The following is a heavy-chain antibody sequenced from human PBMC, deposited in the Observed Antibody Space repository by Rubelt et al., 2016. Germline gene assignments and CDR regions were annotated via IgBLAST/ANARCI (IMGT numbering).Heavy chain of an antibody. CDR2: IHPGDSDT. V-gene: IGHV5-51*01. CDR3: ARGASGSYLPNFDY. CDR1: GYSLGNYW. D-gene: IGHD1-26*01. Sequence: EVKRTGESLKISCRGSGYSLGNYWIGWVRQMPGKGLEWMGIIHPGDSDTRYGSSFRGQVTMSVDKSISTAYLQWSSLKASDTAIYYCARGASGSYLPNFDYWGQGTLVTVSS. J-gene: IGHJ4*02.